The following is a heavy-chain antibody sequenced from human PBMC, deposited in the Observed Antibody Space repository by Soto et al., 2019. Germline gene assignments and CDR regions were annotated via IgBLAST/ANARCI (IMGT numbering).Heavy chain of an antibody. J-gene: IGHJ4*02. CDR1: GDSFSRST. Sequence: QVQLVQSGAEVKRPGSSVKVSCKASGDSFSRSTFSWVRQAPGQGLEWMGRFIPMLGIANYAQTFQGRVTITADKSTRTAYMELSSLRSENTAVYYGASLYDATSGNFDYWGQGTLVTVSS. CDR2: FIPMLGIA. D-gene: IGHD1-1*01. CDR3: ASLYDATSGNFDY. V-gene: IGHV1-69*02.